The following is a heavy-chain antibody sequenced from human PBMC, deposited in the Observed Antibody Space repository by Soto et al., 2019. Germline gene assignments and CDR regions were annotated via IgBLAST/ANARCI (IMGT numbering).Heavy chain of an antibody. J-gene: IGHJ4*02. Sequence: QLQLQESGPGLVKPSETLSLTCSVSDGSISSRSHYWGWIRQPPGKGLEWMVSIYYSGSIYYNPSLKSRVTMSVDTSKNEFSLRLSSVTAADTAVYYCASLLYDRSGYYYFDYWGQGTLVTVSS. D-gene: IGHD3-22*01. CDR3: ASLLYDRSGYYYFDY. CDR2: IYYSGSI. CDR1: DGSISSRSHY. V-gene: IGHV4-39*01.